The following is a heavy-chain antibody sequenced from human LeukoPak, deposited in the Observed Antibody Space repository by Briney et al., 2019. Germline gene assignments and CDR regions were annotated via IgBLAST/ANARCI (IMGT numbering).Heavy chain of an antibody. Sequence: GGSLRLSCAGAGFTFSSYAIHWVRQAPGKGLEWVAVISSDGRDKHHAESVKGRFTISRDNSKNTLYLQTNSLRAEDTAVYYCARDLRRIAAYYFDFWGQGTLVTVSS. V-gene: IGHV3-30*03. CDR2: ISSDGRDK. D-gene: IGHD6-25*01. CDR1: GFTFSSYA. CDR3: ARDLRRIAAYYFDF. J-gene: IGHJ4*02.